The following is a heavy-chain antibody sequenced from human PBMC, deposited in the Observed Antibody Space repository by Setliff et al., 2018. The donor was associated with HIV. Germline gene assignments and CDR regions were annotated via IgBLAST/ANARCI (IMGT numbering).Heavy chain of an antibody. V-gene: IGHV1-8*01. Sequence: ASVKVSCKASGYIFSSYDINWVRQATGQGLEWMGWMNPKRGNTGYAQKFQGRVTMTRDTSISTAYMELSSLRSEDTAVYSCARGFDRDSSGYRLFFDYWGQGALVTVSS. CDR1: GYIFSSYD. CDR3: ARGFDRDSSGYRLFFDY. J-gene: IGHJ4*02. D-gene: IGHD3-22*01. CDR2: MNPKRGNT.